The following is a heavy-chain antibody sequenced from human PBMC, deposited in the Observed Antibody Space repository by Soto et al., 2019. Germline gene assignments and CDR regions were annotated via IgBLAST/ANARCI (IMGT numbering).Heavy chain of an antibody. D-gene: IGHD2-2*02. V-gene: IGHV1-18*01. J-gene: IGHJ6*02. Sequence: ASVKVSCKASGYTFTSNGISWVRQAPGQGLEWIGWISAYNGNTNYAQKLQGRVTMTTDTSTSTAYMELRSLRSDDTAVYYCARYCSSTSCYRRYGMDVWGQGTKVTVSS. CDR3: ARYCSSTSCYRRYGMDV. CDR2: ISAYNGNT. CDR1: GYTFTSNG.